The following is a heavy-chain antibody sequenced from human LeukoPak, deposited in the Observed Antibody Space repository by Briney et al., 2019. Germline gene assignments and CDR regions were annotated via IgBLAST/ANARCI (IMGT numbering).Heavy chain of an antibody. CDR2: ISGSGGST. J-gene: IGHJ4*02. V-gene: IGHV3-23*01. CDR3: AKGPRYDFWSGYPYYFDY. CDR1: GFTFSSYA. D-gene: IGHD3-3*01. Sequence: TGRSLRLSCAASGFTFSSYAMSWVRQAPGKGLEWVSAISGSGGSTYYADSVKGRFTISRDNSKNTLYLQMNSLRAEDTAVYYCAKGPRYDFWSGYPYYFDYWGQGTLVTVSS.